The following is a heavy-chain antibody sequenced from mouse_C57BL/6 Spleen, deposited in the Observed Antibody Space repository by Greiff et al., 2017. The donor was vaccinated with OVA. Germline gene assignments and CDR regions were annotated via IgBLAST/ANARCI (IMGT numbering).Heavy chain of an antibody. CDR1: GYTFTSYW. J-gene: IGHJ2*01. V-gene: IGHV1-55*01. CDR3: ARGGKNDD. Sequence: VQLQQSGAELVKPGASVKMSCKASGYTFTSYWITWVKQRPGQGLEWIGDIYPGSGSTNYNEKFKSKATLTVDTSSSTDYMQLSSLTSEDSAVYYCARGGKNDDWGQGTTLTVSS. CDR2: IYPGSGST.